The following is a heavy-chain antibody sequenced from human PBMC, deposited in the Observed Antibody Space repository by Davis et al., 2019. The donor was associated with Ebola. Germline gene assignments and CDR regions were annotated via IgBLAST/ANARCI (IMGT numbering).Heavy chain of an antibody. CDR3: AKDHGIVAAGTGRYGMDV. D-gene: IGHD6-13*01. CDR2: ISGSGGST. V-gene: IGHV3-23*01. Sequence: GESLKISCAASGFTFNSYWMSWVRQAPGKGLEWVSAISGSGGSTYYADSVKGRFTISRDNSKNTLYLQMNSLRAEDTAVYYCAKDHGIVAAGTGRYGMDVWGQGTTVTVSS. CDR1: GFTFNSYW. J-gene: IGHJ6*02.